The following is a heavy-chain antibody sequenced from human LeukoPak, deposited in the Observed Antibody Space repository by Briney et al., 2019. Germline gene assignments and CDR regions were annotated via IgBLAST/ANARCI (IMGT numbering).Heavy chain of an antibody. V-gene: IGHV3-30*04. CDR1: GFTFSSYA. CDR3: AKGDGYYLGDVFDI. Sequence: PGGSLRLSCAASGFTFSSYAMHWVRQAPGKGLEWVAVISYDGSNKYYADSVKGRFIISRDNSKNTLYLQMNSLRTEDTAIYYCAKGDGYYLGDVFDIWGQGTMVTVSS. CDR2: ISYDGSNK. D-gene: IGHD3-22*01. J-gene: IGHJ3*02.